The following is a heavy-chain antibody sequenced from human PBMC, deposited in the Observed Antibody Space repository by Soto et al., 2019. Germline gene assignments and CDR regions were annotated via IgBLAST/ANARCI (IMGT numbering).Heavy chain of an antibody. CDR2: IYSGGGT. V-gene: IGHV3-53*04. J-gene: IGHJ6*02. CDR3: ARVNFGYSSGWGISGGMDV. CDR1: GFTVSSNY. D-gene: IGHD6-19*01. Sequence: EVQLVESGGGLVQPGGSLRLSCAASGFTVSSNYMSWVRQAPGKGLEWVSVIYSGGGTYYADSVRGRFTISRHNSQNTLYLQMNSLRAEDTAVYYCARVNFGYSSGWGISGGMDVWGQGTTVTVSS.